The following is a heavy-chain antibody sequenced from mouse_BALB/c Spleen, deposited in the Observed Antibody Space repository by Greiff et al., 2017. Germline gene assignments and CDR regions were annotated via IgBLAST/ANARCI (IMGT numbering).Heavy chain of an antibody. J-gene: IGHJ4*01. CDR3: ATSGNIKAMDY. V-gene: IGHV1-63*02. CDR1: GYTFTNYW. Sequence: QVQLKESGAELVRPGTSVKISCKASGYTFTNYWLGWVKQRPGHGLEWIGDIYPGGGYTNYNEKFKGKATLTADTSSSTAYMQLSSLTSEDSAVYFCATSGNIKAMDYWGQGTSVTVSS. CDR2: IYPGGGYT. D-gene: IGHD3-1*01.